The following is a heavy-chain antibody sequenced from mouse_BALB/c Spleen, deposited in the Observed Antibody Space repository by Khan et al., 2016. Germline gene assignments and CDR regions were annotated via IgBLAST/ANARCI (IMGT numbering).Heavy chain of an antibody. V-gene: IGHV2-9*02. D-gene: IGHD2-4*01. CDR1: GFSLTNSG. Sequence: QVQLRESGPGLVAPSQSLSITCTVSGFSLTNSGVHWIRPPPGKGLEWLGVNWPGGSTDYNSARMPILSITKDNSHNQVFLKMSSLQTDYTAMYYGARDDQYYDAVFASWGQGTLVIVSA. J-gene: IGHJ3*01. CDR3: ARDDQYYDAVFAS. CDR2: NWPGGST.